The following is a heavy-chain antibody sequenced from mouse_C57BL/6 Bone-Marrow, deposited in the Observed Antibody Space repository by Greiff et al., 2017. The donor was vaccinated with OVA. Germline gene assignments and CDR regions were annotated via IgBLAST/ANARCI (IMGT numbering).Heavy chain of an antibody. CDR2: IYPRSGNT. J-gene: IGHJ2*01. CDR1: GYTFTSYG. V-gene: IGHV1-81*01. Sequence: QVHLQQSGAELARPGASVKLSCKASGYTFTSYGISWVKQRTGQGLEWIGEIYPRSGNTYYNEKFKGKATLTADKSSSTAYMELRSLTSEDSAVYFCADLLPIRYFDYWGQGTTLTVSS. D-gene: IGHD2-1*01. CDR3: ADLLPIRYFDY.